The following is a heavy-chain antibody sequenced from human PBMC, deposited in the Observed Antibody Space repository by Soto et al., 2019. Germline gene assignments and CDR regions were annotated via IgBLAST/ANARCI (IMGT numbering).Heavy chain of an antibody. CDR2: IYYSGST. CDR1: GGSISSYY. D-gene: IGHD1-26*01. J-gene: IGHJ4*02. V-gene: IGHV4-59*01. Sequence: QVQLQESGPGLVKPSETLSLTCTVSGGSISSYYWSWIRQPPGKGLEWIGYIYYSGSTNYNPSLKSRVTISVDTSKNQFSLKLSSVTAADTAVYYCARWNSGSYCYDYWGQGTLVTVSS. CDR3: ARWNSGSYCYDY.